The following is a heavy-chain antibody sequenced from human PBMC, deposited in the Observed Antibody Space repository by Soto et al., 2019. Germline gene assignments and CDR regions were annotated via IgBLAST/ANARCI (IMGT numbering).Heavy chain of an antibody. J-gene: IGHJ4*02. CDR1: GFTLSDHY. Sequence: GGSVRLSWAGSGFTLSDHYIDWVRQAPGKGLEWVGRSRDKPQGYSTAYAASVKGRFTTSRDESKNSAYLQMNSLKTEDTAVYYCVRATYFSDSSGYTRCLDYWGQGTLVTVSS. CDR2: SRDKPQGYST. CDR3: VRATYFSDSSGYTRCLDY. V-gene: IGHV3-72*01. D-gene: IGHD3-22*01.